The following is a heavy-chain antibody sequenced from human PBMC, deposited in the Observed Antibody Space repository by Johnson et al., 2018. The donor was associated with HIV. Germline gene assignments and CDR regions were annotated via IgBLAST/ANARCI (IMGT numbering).Heavy chain of an antibody. CDR1: GFTFSSYG. D-gene: IGHD3-16*02. Sequence: QVQLVESGGGVVQPGRSLRLSCAASGFTFSSYGMHWVRQAPGKGLEWVAVIWYDGSNKYYADSVKGRFTISRDNSKNTLYLQMDSLRAEDTAVYFCARPPAYLYKAAFSIWGQGTMVTVSS. CDR2: IWYDGSNK. CDR3: ARPPAYLYKAAFSI. J-gene: IGHJ3*02. V-gene: IGHV3-33*01.